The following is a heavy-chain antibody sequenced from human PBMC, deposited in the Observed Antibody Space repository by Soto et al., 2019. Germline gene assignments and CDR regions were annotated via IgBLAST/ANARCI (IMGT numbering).Heavy chain of an antibody. Sequence: GGSLRLSCAASGFTFSSYSMNWVRQAPGKGLEWVSYISSSSTIYYADSVKGRFTISRDNAKNSLYLQMNSLRAEDTAVYYCARPGPYYYGSGSYLRPADAFDIWGQGTMVTVSS. V-gene: IGHV3-48*01. J-gene: IGHJ3*02. D-gene: IGHD3-10*01. CDR2: ISSSSTI. CDR3: ARPGPYYYGSGSYLRPADAFDI. CDR1: GFTFSSYS.